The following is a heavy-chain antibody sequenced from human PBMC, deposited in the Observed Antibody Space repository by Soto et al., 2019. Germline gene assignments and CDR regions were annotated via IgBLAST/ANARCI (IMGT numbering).Heavy chain of an antibody. J-gene: IGHJ4*02. D-gene: IGHD3-22*01. CDR1: GYTFTSYG. CDR3: ASSLYYYDSSGYNY. Sequence: ASVKVSCKASGYTFTSYGIIWVRQAPGQGLEWMGWISAYNGNTNYAQKLQGRVTMTTDTSTSTAYMELRSLRSDDTAVYYCASSLYYYDSSGYNYWGQGTLVTVSS. CDR2: ISAYNGNT. V-gene: IGHV1-18*01.